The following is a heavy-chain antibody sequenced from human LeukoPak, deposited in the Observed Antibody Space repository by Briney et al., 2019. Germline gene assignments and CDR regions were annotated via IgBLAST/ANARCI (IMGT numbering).Heavy chain of an antibody. D-gene: IGHD3-16*01. CDR1: GGSISSYY. V-gene: IGHV4-59*01. J-gene: IGHJ5*02. CDR2: IYYSGST. CDR3: ARFTPQGYGWGGYNRFDP. Sequence: SETLSLTCTVSGGSISSYYWSWIRQPPGKGLEWIGYIYYSGSTNYNPSLKSRVTISVDTSKNQFSLNLTSVTAADTAVYYCARFTPQGYGWGGYNRFDPWGQGTLVTVSS.